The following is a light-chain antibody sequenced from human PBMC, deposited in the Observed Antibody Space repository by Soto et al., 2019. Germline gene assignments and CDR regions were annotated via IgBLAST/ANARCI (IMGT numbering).Light chain of an antibody. V-gene: IGKV1-39*01. CDR1: QSISSY. J-gene: IGKJ4*01. CDR3: QQSYSTPRT. Sequence: DIHMTQSPSSLSASVGDRVTITCRTSQSISSYLNWYQQKPGKAPKLLIYAASSLQSGVPSRFSGSGSGTDFTLTISSLHPEDFATYYCQQSYSTPRTFGGGTKVEIK. CDR2: AAS.